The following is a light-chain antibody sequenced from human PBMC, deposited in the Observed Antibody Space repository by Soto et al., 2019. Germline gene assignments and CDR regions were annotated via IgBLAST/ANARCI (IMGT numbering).Light chain of an antibody. CDR3: SSYAGSSHV. CDR2: EVN. Sequence: QSALTQPPSASGSPGQSVAISCTGTSSDVGGYNYVSWYQQHPGKAPKLMIYEVNKRPSVVPDRFSGSKSGTTASLTVSGLQAEDEADYYCSSYAGSSHVFGTGTKLTVL. CDR1: SSDVGGYNY. V-gene: IGLV2-8*01. J-gene: IGLJ1*01.